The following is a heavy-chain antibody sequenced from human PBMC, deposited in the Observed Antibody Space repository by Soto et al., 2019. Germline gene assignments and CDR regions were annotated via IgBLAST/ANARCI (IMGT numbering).Heavy chain of an antibody. V-gene: IGHV1-69*13. CDR2: IIPIFGTA. D-gene: IGHD2-15*01. CDR3: ARGSGGSSYYYYGMDV. CDR1: GGTFSSYA. Sequence: ASVKVSCKASGGTFSSYAINWVRQAPGQGLEWMGGIIPIFGTANYAQKFQGRVTITADESTSTAYMELSSLRSEDTAVYYCARGSGGSSYYYYGMDVWGQGTTVTVSS. J-gene: IGHJ6*02.